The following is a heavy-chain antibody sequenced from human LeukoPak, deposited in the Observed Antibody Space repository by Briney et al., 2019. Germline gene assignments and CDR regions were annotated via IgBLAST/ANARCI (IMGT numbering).Heavy chain of an antibody. CDR2: IYYSGST. CDR3: ASALIRDDAFDI. V-gene: IGHV4-59*01. Sequence: SETLSLTCAVSGGSLSGSYWSWIRQFPGKGLEWIGYIYYSGSTNYNPSLKSRVTISVDTSKNQFSLKLSSVTAADTAVYYCASALIRDDAFDIWGQGTMVTVSS. CDR1: GGSLSGSY. D-gene: IGHD3-22*01. J-gene: IGHJ3*02.